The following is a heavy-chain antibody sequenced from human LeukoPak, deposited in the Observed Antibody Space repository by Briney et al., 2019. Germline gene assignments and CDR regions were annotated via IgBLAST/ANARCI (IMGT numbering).Heavy chain of an antibody. D-gene: IGHD1-26*01. J-gene: IGHJ4*02. CDR2: IYYSGST. Sequence: SETLSLTCTVSGGSISSYYWTWIRQPPGKGLEWTGYIYYSGSTNYNPSLKSRVTISVDTSKNQFSLKLNSVTAADTAFYYCARSGSYHNNFDYWGQGTLVTVSS. V-gene: IGHV4-59*01. CDR1: GGSISSYY. CDR3: ARSGSYHNNFDY.